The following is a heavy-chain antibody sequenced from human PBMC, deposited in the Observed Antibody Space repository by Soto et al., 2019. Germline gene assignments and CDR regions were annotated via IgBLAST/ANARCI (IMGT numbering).Heavy chain of an antibody. Sequence: QVQLQESGPGLVKPSETLSLICTVSGGSVSSGSHYWSWIRQPPGKGLEYIGYIYYSGSTNYNPPLKSRVTISVDTSKNHFSLKLSSVTAADTAVYYCARDTIFGLRDYWGQGTLVTVSS. CDR2: IYYSGST. CDR3: ARDTIFGLRDY. CDR1: GGSVSSGSHY. D-gene: IGHD3-3*01. V-gene: IGHV4-61*03. J-gene: IGHJ4*02.